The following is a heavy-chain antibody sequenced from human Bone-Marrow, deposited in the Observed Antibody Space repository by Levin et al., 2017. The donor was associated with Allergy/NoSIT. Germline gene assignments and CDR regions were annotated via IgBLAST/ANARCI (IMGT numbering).Heavy chain of an antibody. V-gene: IGHV3-33*01. CDR1: GFTFSSYG. Sequence: GESLKISCAASGFTFSSYGMHWVRQAPGKGLEWVAVIWYDGSNKYYADSVKGRFTISRDNSKNTLYLQMNSLRAEDTAVYYCARVSEPWDAFDIWGQGTMVTVSS. J-gene: IGHJ3*02. CDR3: ARVSEPWDAFDI. CDR2: IWYDGSNK.